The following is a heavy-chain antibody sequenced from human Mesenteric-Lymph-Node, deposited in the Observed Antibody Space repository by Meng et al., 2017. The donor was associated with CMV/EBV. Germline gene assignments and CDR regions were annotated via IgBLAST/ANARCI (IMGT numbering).Heavy chain of an antibody. D-gene: IGHD3-10*01. CDR1: GGSISSGGYY. J-gene: IGHJ3*02. V-gene: IGHV4-31*03. Sequence: SETLSLTCTVSGGSISSGGYYWSWIRQHPGKGLEWIGYIYYSGSTYYNPSLKSRVTISVDTSKNQFSLKLSSVTAADTAVYYCARSGEGDAFDIWGQGTMVTVSS. CDR3: ARSGEGDAFDI. CDR2: IYYSGST.